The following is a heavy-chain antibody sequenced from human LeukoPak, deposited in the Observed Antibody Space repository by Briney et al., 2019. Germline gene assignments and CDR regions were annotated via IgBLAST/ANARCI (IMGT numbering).Heavy chain of an antibody. D-gene: IGHD3-22*01. J-gene: IGHJ1*01. CDR3: ARKLMRYYDSSGYSGIQH. V-gene: IGHV1-46*01. CDR2: INPSGGST. CDR1: GYTFTGYY. Sequence: ASVKVSCKASGYTFTGYYVHWVRQAPGQGLEWMGVINPSGGSTSYTQKFQGRVTMTRDTSTSTVYMELSSLTSEDTAGYYCARKLMRYYDSSGYSGIQHWGQGTLVTVSS.